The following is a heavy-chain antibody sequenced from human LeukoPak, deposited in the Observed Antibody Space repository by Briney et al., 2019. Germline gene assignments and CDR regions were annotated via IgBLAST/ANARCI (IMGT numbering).Heavy chain of an antibody. D-gene: IGHD3-22*01. V-gene: IGHV1-3*01. CDR2: INAGNGNT. J-gene: IGHJ4*02. CDR3: AREGSSGYYFGY. Sequence: GASVKVSCKASGYTFTSYAMHWVRQAPGQRLEWMGWINAGNGNTKYSQKFQGRVTITRDTSASTAYMELSSLRSEDTAVYYCAREGSSGYYFGYWGQGTLVTVSS. CDR1: GYTFTSYA.